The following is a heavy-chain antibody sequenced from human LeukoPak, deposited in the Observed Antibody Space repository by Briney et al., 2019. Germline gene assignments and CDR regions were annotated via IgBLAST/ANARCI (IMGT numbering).Heavy chain of an antibody. V-gene: IGHV3-23*01. J-gene: IGHJ1*01. CDR1: GFTFSSYA. CDR2: ISGSGGST. D-gene: IGHD2-15*01. CDR3: AKDLEDIVVVVAVGPSWIQH. Sequence: PGGSLRLSCAASGFTFSSYAMSWVRQAPGKGLEWVSAISGSGGSTYYADSVKGRFTISRDNSKNTLYLQMNSLRAEDTAVYYCAKDLEDIVVVVAVGPSWIQHWGQGTLVTVSS.